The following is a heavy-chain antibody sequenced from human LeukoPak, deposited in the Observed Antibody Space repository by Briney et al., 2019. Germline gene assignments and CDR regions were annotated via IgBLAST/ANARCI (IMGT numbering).Heavy chain of an antibody. J-gene: IGHJ4*02. CDR3: AKGDSSAYYGAPDY. CDR1: GFTFDDYG. V-gene: IGHV3-9*03. D-gene: IGHD3-22*01. CDR2: INWNTGSI. Sequence: GGSLRLSCAASGFTFDDYGMQWVRQVPGKGLEWVSGINWNTGSIGYADSVKGRFTISRDNAKNSLYLQMNSLRAEDMALYYCAKGDSSAYYGAPDYWRQGTLVTVSS.